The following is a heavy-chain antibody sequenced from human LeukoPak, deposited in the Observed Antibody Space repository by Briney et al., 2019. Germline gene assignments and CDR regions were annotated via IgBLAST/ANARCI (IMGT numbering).Heavy chain of an antibody. CDR1: GFTFSDSY. J-gene: IGHJ4*02. Sequence: PGGSLRLSCAASGFTFSDSYMSWIRQAPGKGLEYISYISSSGSTIYYADSVKGRFTLSRDNAKNSLSLEMNSLRAEDTAVYYCARGKYSLVYLGQGTLVTVSS. CDR3: ARGKYSLVY. CDR2: ISSSGSTI. D-gene: IGHD2-15*01. V-gene: IGHV3-11*01.